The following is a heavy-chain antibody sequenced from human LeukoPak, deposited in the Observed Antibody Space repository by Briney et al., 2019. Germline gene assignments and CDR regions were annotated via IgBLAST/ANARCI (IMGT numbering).Heavy chain of an antibody. CDR3: SRLRGYSYGYADY. D-gene: IGHD5-18*01. CDR2: INNDGSGT. J-gene: IGHJ4*02. Sequence: GGSLRLSCAASGFTFSSYWMHWVRQAPGKGPVWVSRINNDGSGTTYADSVKGRFTISRDDAKNTLYLQMNNLRAEDTAVYYCSRLRGYSYGYADYWGQGTLVTVSS. V-gene: IGHV3-74*01. CDR1: GFTFSSYW.